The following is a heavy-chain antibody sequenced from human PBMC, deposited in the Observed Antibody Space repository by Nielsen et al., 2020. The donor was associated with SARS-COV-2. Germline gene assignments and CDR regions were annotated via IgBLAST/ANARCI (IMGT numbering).Heavy chain of an antibody. CDR3: AIGRVGYGSGWYGVGY. CDR2: ISYDGSNK. V-gene: IGHV3-30*04. CDR1: GFTFSSYA. J-gene: IGHJ4*02. D-gene: IGHD6-19*01. Sequence: GESLKISCAASGFTFSSYAMNWVRQAPGKGLEWVAVISYDGSNKYYADSVKGRFTISRDNSKNTLYLQMNSLRAEDTTVYYCAIGRVGYGSGWYGVGYWGQGTLVTASS.